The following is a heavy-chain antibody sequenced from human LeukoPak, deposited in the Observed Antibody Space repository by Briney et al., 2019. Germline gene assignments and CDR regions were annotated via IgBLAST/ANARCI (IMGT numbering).Heavy chain of an antibody. V-gene: IGHV4-4*07. CDR2: IYTSGST. Sequence: PSETLSLTCTVSGGSISSYYWSWIRQPAGKGLEWIGRIYTSGSTNYNPSLKSRVTISVDTSKNQFSLKLSSVTAADTAVYYCARALFDFRSGSQAYFDYWGQGTLVTVSS. D-gene: IGHD3-3*01. CDR3: ARALFDFRSGSQAYFDY. J-gene: IGHJ4*02. CDR1: GGSISSYY.